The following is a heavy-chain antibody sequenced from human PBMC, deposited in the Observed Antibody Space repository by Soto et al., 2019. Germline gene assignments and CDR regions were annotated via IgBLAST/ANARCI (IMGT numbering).Heavy chain of an antibody. J-gene: IGHJ5*02. V-gene: IGHV4-4*07. CDR3: ARQLWGGSCYSWWSSGWFDP. Sequence: SETLSLTCTVSGGSISSYYWSWIRQPAGKGLEWIGRIYTSGSTNYNPSLKSRVTMSVDTSKNQFSLKLSSVTAADPAVYYCARQLWGGSCYSWWSSGWFDPWGQGTLVTVSS. CDR1: GGSISSYY. CDR2: IYTSGST. D-gene: IGHD2-15*01.